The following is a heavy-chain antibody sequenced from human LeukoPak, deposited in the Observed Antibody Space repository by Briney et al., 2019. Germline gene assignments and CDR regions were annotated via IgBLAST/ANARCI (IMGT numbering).Heavy chain of an antibody. J-gene: IGHJ4*02. Sequence: SETLSHTCTVSGGSISSGDYYWSWIRQPPGKGLEWIGYIYYSGSTNYNPSLKSRVTISVDTSKNQFSLKLSSVTAADTAVYYCARSYITAAALDDWGQGTLVTVSS. CDR1: GGSISSGDYY. CDR2: IYYSGST. CDR3: ARSYITAAALDD. D-gene: IGHD6-13*01. V-gene: IGHV4-61*08.